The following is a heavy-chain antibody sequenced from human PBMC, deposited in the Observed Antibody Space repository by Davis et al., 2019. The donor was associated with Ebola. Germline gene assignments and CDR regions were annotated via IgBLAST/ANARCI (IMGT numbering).Heavy chain of an antibody. CDR3: ARELGSNFQPQ. J-gene: IGHJ4*02. V-gene: IGHV1-24*01. CDR1: GYTLTELS. D-gene: IGHD1-7*01. CDR2: FDPEDGET. Sequence: ASVKVSCKVSGYTLTELSMHWVRQAPGKGLEWMGGFDPEDGETIYAQKFQGRVTITADESTSTAYMELSSLRSEDTAVYYCARELGSNFQPQWGQGTLVTVSS.